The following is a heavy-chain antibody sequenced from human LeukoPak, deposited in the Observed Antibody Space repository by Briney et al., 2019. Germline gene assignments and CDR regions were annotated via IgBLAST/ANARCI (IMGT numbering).Heavy chain of an antibody. Sequence: AGGSLRLSCAASGFTFSSYAMSWVRKAPGKGLEWVSAISGSGGSTYYADSVKGRFTISRDNSKNTLYLQMNSLRAEDTALYYCAPEVWELQGASDIWGQGTMVTVSS. V-gene: IGHV3-23*01. CDR3: APEVWELQGASDI. CDR1: GFTFSSYA. J-gene: IGHJ3*02. CDR2: ISGSGGST. D-gene: IGHD1-26*01.